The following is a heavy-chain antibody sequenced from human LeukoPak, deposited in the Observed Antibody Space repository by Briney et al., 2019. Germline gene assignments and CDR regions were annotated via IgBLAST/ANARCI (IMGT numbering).Heavy chain of an antibody. CDR3: ARGRGDSSGYYEFDY. CDR2: INHSGST. Sequence: SETLSLTCAVYGGSFSGYYWSWIRQPPGKGLEWIGEINHSGSTNYNPSLKSRVTISVDTSKNQFSLKLSSVTAADTAVYYCARGRGDSSGYYEFDYWGQGTLVTVSS. D-gene: IGHD3-22*01. V-gene: IGHV4-34*01. CDR1: GGSFSGYY. J-gene: IGHJ4*02.